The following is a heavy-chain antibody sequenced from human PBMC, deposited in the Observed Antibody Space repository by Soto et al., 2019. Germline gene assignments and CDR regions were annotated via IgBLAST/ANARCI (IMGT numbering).Heavy chain of an antibody. J-gene: IGHJ4*02. V-gene: IGHV3-48*02. CDR3: ARAPKIAVAVTQYYFDY. Sequence: GGSLRLSCAASGFTFSSYSMNWVRQAPGKGLEWVSYISSSSSTIYYADSVKGRITISRDNAKNSLYLQMNSLRDEDTAVYYCARAPKIAVAVTQYYFDYWGQGTLVTVSS. CDR1: GFTFSSYS. CDR2: ISSSSSTI. D-gene: IGHD6-19*01.